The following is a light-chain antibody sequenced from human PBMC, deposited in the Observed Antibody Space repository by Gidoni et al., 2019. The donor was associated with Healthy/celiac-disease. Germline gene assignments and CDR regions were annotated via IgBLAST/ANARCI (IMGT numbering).Light chain of an antibody. CDR1: QSVLYSPNNKNY. CDR2: GAS. Sequence: DIVMLHSPDSLAVSLGERATINCKSSQSVLYSPNNKNYLAWYQQKPGQPTKLIIYGASTREAGVPDRFSGSGSGTDFTLTISSLQAEDVAVYYCQQYYSTPCTFGPGTKVDIK. V-gene: IGKV4-1*01. J-gene: IGKJ3*01. CDR3: QQYYSTPCT.